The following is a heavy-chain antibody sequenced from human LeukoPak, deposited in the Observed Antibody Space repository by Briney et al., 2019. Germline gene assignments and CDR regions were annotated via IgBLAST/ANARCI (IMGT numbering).Heavy chain of an antibody. CDR1: GYTFTGYY. Sequence: ASVKVSCKASGYTFTGYYMHWVRQAPGQGLEWMGWINPKSGGTNYAQKFQGRVTMTRDTSISTAYMELNRLRSDDTAVYYCAREGESEMATNFDYWAQGTLVTVSS. V-gene: IGHV1-2*02. CDR2: INPKSGGT. D-gene: IGHD5-24*01. CDR3: AREGESEMATNFDY. J-gene: IGHJ4*02.